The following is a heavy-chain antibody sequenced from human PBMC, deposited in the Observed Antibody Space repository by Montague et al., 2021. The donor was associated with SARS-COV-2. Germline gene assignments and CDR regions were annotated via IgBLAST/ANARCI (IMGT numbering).Heavy chain of an antibody. CDR2: ISTLDSYI. J-gene: IGHJ4*02. CDR1: GFAFSSYL. V-gene: IGHV3-21*06. D-gene: IGHD3-10*01. Sequence: SLRLSCAASGFAFSSYLMNWVRQAPGKVLEWVSSISTLDSYIYYADSVQGRFTISRDDAKNSLFLQLNSLRVEDTAVYYCARGGYYGSGSLLDSWGQGTLVTVSS. CDR3: ARGGYYGSGSLLDS.